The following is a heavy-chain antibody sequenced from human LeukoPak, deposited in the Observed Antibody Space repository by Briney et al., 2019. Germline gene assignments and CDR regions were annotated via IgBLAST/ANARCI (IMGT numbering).Heavy chain of an antibody. Sequence: PGGSLRLSCAVSGFTLSSNWMHWVRQVPGKGLEWVSRIDDVGSGTSYADSVKGRFTISRDDVKNTVYLQMNSLRAEDTAVYYCATVFDFWGQGTLVTVSS. V-gene: IGHV3-74*01. CDR2: IDDVGSGT. CDR1: GFTLSSNW. D-gene: IGHD2-21*02. J-gene: IGHJ5*01. CDR3: ATVFDF.